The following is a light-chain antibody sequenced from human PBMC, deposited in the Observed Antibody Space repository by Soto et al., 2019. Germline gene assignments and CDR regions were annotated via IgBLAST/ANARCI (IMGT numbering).Light chain of an antibody. CDR1: QSFTTSQ. V-gene: IGKV3-20*01. CDR3: HQYNNWRT. J-gene: IGKJ5*01. Sequence: EIGLTQSPCTLSLSTGERATLFCRASQSFTTSQLAWYQQRPGQAPRVLIFGASRRATGIPDRFSGSGSGTDFTLTISRLEPEDSAVYYCHQYNNWRTFGQGTRLEIK. CDR2: GAS.